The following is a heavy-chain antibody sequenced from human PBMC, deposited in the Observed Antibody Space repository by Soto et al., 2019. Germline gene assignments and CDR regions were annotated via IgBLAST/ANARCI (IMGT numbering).Heavy chain of an antibody. Sequence: ASVKVSCKVSGYTLTELSMHWVRQAPGKGLEWMGGFDLEDGETIYAQKFQGRVTMTEDTSTDTAYMELSSLRSEDTAVYYCATITWGPIIWFDPWGQGTLVTVSS. CDR3: ATITWGPIIWFDP. CDR1: GYTLTELS. D-gene: IGHD1-20*01. CDR2: FDLEDGET. V-gene: IGHV1-24*01. J-gene: IGHJ5*02.